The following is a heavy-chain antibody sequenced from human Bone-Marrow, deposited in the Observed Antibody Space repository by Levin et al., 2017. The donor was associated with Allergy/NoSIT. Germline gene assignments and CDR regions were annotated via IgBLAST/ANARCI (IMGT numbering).Heavy chain of an antibody. CDR2: ISSYNIQT. CDR1: GYTFSSYG. V-gene: IGHV1-18*01. J-gene: IGHJ4*02. D-gene: IGHD6-13*01. CDR3: ARARLAAAGIFDH. Sequence: AASVKVSCKASGYTFSSYGIAWVRQAPGQGLEWMGWISSYNIQTNDAQHLQGRVTITTDTSTNTAYMELGSLRSNDTALYYCARARLAAAGIFDHWGQGTLVTVSS.